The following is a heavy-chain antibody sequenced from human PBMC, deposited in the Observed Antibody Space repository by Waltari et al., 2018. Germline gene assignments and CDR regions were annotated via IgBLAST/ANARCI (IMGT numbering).Heavy chain of an antibody. D-gene: IGHD2-21*02. CDR3: AKAIPLVVAAQNCGGDCRDYYYYYGMDV. V-gene: IGHV3-23*01. Sequence: YADSVKGRFTISRDNSKNTLYLQMNSLRAEDTAVYYCAKAIPLVVAAQNCGGDCRDYYYYYGMDVWGQGTTVTVSS. J-gene: IGHJ6*02.